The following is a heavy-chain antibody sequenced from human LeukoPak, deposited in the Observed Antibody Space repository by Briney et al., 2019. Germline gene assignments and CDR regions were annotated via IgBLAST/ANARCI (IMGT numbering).Heavy chain of an antibody. V-gene: IGHV4-39*07. D-gene: IGHD6-19*01. CDR2: IYYSGST. CDR3: AASRITVAGRLDY. J-gene: IGHJ4*02. Sequence: KPSETLSLTCTVSGGSISSSSYYWGWIRQPPGKGLEWIGSIYYSGSTYYNPSLKSRVTISVDTSKNQFSLKLSSVTAADTAVYYCAASRITVAGRLDYWGQGILVTVSS. CDR1: GGSISSSSYY.